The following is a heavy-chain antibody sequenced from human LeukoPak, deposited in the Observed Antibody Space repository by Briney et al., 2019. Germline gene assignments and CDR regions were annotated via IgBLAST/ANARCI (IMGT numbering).Heavy chain of an antibody. CDR3: ARNVFWACSSTSCYLDYYYYYMDV. Sequence: ASVKVSCKASGHTFTGYYMHWVRQAPGQGLEWMGRINPNSGGTNYAQKFQGRVTMTRDTSISTAYMELSRLRSDDTAVYYCARNVFWACSSTSCYLDYYYYYMDVWGKGTTVTVSS. J-gene: IGHJ6*03. V-gene: IGHV1-2*06. D-gene: IGHD2-2*01. CDR1: GHTFTGYY. CDR2: INPNSGGT.